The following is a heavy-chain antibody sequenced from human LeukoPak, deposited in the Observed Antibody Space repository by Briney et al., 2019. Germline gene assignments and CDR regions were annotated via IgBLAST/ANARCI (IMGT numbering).Heavy chain of an antibody. J-gene: IGHJ4*02. CDR1: GFSVSNNY. V-gene: IGHV3-53*01. Sequence: GGSLRLSCAASGFSVSNNYMSWVRQAPGKGLEWVSVIYSGDITYYTDSVKGRFTISRDNSKNTLYPQMNSLRAEDTAVYYCARGSGYSYGFPDYWGQGTLVTVSS. CDR3: ARGSGYSYGFPDY. D-gene: IGHD5-18*01. CDR2: IYSGDIT.